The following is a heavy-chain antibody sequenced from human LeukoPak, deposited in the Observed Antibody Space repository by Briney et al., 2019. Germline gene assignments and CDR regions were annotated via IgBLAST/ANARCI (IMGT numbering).Heavy chain of an antibody. D-gene: IGHD3-10*01. V-gene: IGHV4-34*01. CDR1: GGSFSGYY. J-gene: IGHJ4*02. CDR2: INHSGST. Sequence: SETLSLTCAVYGGSFSGYYWSWIRQPPGKGLEWIGEINHSGSTNYNPSLKSRVTISVDTSKSQFSLKLSSVTAADTAVYYCARLSMVRGAWGQGTLVTVSS. CDR3: ARLSMVRGA.